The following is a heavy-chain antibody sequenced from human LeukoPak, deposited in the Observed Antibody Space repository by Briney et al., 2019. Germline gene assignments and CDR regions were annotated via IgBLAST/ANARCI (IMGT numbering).Heavy chain of an antibody. CDR1: GFTFSNAW. Sequence: GGSLRLSCAASGFTFSNAWMSWVRQAPGKGLEWVSSISSSSSYIYYADSVKGRFTISRDNAKNSLYLQMNSLRAEDTAVYYCARGGWLCDYWGQGTLVTVSS. V-gene: IGHV3-21*01. CDR3: ARGGWLCDY. CDR2: ISSSSSYI. D-gene: IGHD6-19*01. J-gene: IGHJ4*02.